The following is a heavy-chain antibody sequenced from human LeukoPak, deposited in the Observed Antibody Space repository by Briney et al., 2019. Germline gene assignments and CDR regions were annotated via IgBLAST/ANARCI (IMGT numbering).Heavy chain of an antibody. CDR3: TTDRYYDNSELQFQH. V-gene: IGHV3-15*01. J-gene: IGHJ1*01. CDR2: IKRETDGGTI. Sequence: TGGSLRLSCAASGFTLNNAWMSWVRQAPGKGLEWLGRIKRETDGGTIDYAAPVKGRFTISRDDSRNTLYLQMDSLKIEDTAVYYCTTDRYYDNSELQFQHWGQGTLVTVSS. D-gene: IGHD3-22*01. CDR1: GFTLNNAW.